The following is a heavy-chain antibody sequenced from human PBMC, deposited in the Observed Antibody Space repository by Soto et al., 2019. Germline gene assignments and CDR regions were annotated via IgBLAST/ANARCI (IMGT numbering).Heavy chain of an antibody. V-gene: IGHV3-23*01. CDR2: IGEGGFST. J-gene: IGHJ6*02. CDR3: ARDSITRVSSDVPGMDV. CDR1: GFSFGTYL. D-gene: IGHD3-16*01. Sequence: PGGSLRLSCNASGFSFGTYLMTWVRQAPGKGLEWVSVIGEGGFSTQYAASVKGRFTISRDNSKNMLYLQMNSLRSDDTAVYYCARDSITRVSSDVPGMDVWGQGTTVTVSS.